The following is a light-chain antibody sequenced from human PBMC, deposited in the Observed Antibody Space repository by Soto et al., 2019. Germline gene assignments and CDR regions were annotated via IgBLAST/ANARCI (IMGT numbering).Light chain of an antibody. J-gene: IGKJ2*01. CDR2: GAS. CDR1: QTVRDN. Sequence: EIVMTHSPATLSVSPGYRATLSCRASQTVRDNLAWYQQKPGQAPRLLIYGASTRATGIPARFSGSGSGTEFTLTINSLQSEEFALYYCQQYNNWPYTFGQGTKLEIK. CDR3: QQYNNWPYT. V-gene: IGKV3-15*01.